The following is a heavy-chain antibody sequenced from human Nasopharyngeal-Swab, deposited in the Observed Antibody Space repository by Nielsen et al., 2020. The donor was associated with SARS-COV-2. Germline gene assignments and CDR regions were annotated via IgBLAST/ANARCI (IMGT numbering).Heavy chain of an antibody. CDR2: FDPEDGET. CDR3: ATVPAATPYAFDI. CDR1: GYTLTELS. J-gene: IGHJ3*02. Sequence: ASVKVSCKVSGYTLTELSMHWVRQAPGKGLEWMGGFDPEDGETIYAQKFQGRVTMTEDTPTDTAYMELSSLRSEDTAVYYCATVPAATPYAFDIWGQGTMVTVSS. V-gene: IGHV1-24*01. D-gene: IGHD2-2*01.